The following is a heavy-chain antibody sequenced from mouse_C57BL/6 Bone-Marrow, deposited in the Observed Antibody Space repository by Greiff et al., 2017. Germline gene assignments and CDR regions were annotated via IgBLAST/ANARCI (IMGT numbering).Heavy chain of an antibody. Sequence: QVQLQQPGAELVKPGASVKLSCKASGYTFTSYWMQWVKQRPGQGLEWIGEIDPSDSYTNYNQKFKGKATLTVDTSSSTAYMQLSSLTSEDSAVYYCARRTAQAGFAYWGQGTLVTVSA. J-gene: IGHJ3*01. V-gene: IGHV1-50*01. CDR2: IDPSDSYT. CDR1: GYTFTSYW. CDR3: ARRTAQAGFAY. D-gene: IGHD3-2*02.